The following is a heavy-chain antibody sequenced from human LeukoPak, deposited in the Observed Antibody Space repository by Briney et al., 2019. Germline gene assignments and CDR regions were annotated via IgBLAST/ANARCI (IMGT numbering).Heavy chain of an antibody. D-gene: IGHD1-26*01. CDR2: IYSGGST. V-gene: IGHV3-53*01. Sequence: GGSLRLSCAASGFTVSSNYMSWVRQAPGKGLEWVSVIYSGGSTYYADSVKGRFTISRDNSKNTLYLQMNSLRAEDTAVYYCGRAPKWELRDWGQGTLVTVSS. CDR3: GRAPKWELRD. CDR1: GFTVSSNY. J-gene: IGHJ4*02.